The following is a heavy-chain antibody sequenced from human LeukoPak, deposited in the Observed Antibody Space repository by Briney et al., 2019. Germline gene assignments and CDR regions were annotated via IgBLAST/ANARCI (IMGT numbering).Heavy chain of an antibody. CDR3: ARGRAAADY. CDR1: GGSFSGYY. J-gene: IGHJ4*02. V-gene: IGHV4-34*01. D-gene: IGHD6-13*01. Sequence: PSETLSLTCAVHGGSFSGYYWSWIRQPPGKGLAWIGEINHSGSTNYNPSLKSRVTISVDTSKNQFSLKLSSVTAADTAVYYCARGRAAADYWGQGTLVTVSS. CDR2: INHSGST.